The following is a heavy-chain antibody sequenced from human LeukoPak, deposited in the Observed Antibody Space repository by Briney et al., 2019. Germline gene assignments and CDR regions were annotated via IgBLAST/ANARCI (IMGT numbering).Heavy chain of an antibody. V-gene: IGHV3-74*01. CDR1: GFTFSRDW. CDR2: MNSDGSTT. D-gene: IGHD7-27*01. Sequence: GGSLRLSCAASGFTFSRDWMHWVRQAPGKGLVWVSRMNSDGSTTNYADSVKGRFTISRDNAKNTLYLQMNSLRTEHTAVYYCVRALMGTSDHWGQGSLVTVSS. J-gene: IGHJ4*02. CDR3: VRALMGTSDH.